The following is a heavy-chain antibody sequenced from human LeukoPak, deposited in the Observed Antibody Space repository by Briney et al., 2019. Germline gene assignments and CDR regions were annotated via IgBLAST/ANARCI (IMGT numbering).Heavy chain of an antibody. CDR1: GGSISSHY. D-gene: IGHD3-3*01. Sequence: SETLSLTCTVSGGSISSHYWSWIRQPPGKGLEWIGYIYYSGSTNYNPSLKSRVTISVDTSKNQFSRKLSCLTAADTSVYYCAGGAGTYYLWSGYKENWFAPRGQGTLVTVSS. V-gene: IGHV4-59*11. CDR3: AGGAGTYYLWSGYKENWFAP. J-gene: IGHJ5*02. CDR2: IYYSGST.